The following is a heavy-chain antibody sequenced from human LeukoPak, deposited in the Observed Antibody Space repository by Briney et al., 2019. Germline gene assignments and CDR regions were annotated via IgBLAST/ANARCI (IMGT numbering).Heavy chain of an antibody. CDR3: AKGYSSTWAVYFQH. CDR1: GFTFDDHS. D-gene: IGHD6-13*01. Sequence: AGGSLRLSCAASGFTFDDHSMHWVRQVPGKGLEWVSGISWNSVIIGYADSVKGRFTISRDNAKNSLYLQMNSLRGEDTALYYCAKGYSSTWAVYFQHWGQGTLVTVSS. V-gene: IGHV3-9*01. J-gene: IGHJ1*01. CDR2: ISWNSVII.